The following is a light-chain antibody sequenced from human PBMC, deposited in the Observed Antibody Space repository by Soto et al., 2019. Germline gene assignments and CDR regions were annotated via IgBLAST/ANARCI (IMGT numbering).Light chain of an antibody. J-gene: IGLJ1*01. Sequence: QSALTQPASVSGSPGQSITISCTGTSSDVGGYNYVSWSQHHPGKAPKLIIYVVSNRPSGASNRFSGSKSGNTASLTISGLQAEDEADYYCSSYTTTNTYVFGTGTKVTVL. CDR1: SSDVGGYNY. V-gene: IGLV2-14*01. CDR2: VVS. CDR3: SSYTTTNTYV.